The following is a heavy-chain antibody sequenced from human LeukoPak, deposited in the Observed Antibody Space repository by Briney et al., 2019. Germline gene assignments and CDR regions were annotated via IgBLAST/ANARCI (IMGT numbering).Heavy chain of an antibody. V-gene: IGHV4-4*02. CDR3: ASWGDYDPLEYFDL. J-gene: IGHJ2*01. D-gene: IGHD4-17*01. Sequence: SETLSLTCAVSGGSISSSNWWSWVRQPPGKGLEWIGEIYHSGSTNYNPSLKSRVTISVDTSKNQFSLKLSSVTAADTAVYYCASWGDYDPLEYFDLWGRGTLVTVSS. CDR1: GGSISSSNW. CDR2: IYHSGST.